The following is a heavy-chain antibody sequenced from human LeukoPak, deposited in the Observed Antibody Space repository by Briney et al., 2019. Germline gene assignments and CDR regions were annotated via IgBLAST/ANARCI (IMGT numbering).Heavy chain of an antibody. D-gene: IGHD3-10*01. J-gene: IGHJ4*02. Sequence: GGSLRLSCAASGFTFDDYAMHWVRQAPGKGLEWVSGISWNSGSIGYADSVKGRFTISRDNAKNSLYLQMNSLRAEDTALYYCAKVHRVSGSGYFDYWGQGTLVTVSS. CDR2: ISWNSGSI. CDR1: GFTFDDYA. CDR3: AKVHRVSGSGYFDY. V-gene: IGHV3-9*01.